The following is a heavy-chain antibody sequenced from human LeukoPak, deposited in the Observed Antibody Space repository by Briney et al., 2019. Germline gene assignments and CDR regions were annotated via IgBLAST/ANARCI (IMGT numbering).Heavy chain of an antibody. CDR1: GFTFDDYG. CDR2: INWNGGST. J-gene: IGHJ6*03. Sequence: GGSLRLSCAASGFTFDDYGMSWVRQAPGKGLDWVSGINWNGGSTGYADSVKGRFTISRDNAKNSLYLQMNSLRAEDTALYYCARVREYCSGGSCYAYYYYYMDVWGKGTTVTVSS. V-gene: IGHV3-20*04. CDR3: ARVREYCSGGSCYAYYYYYMDV. D-gene: IGHD2-15*01.